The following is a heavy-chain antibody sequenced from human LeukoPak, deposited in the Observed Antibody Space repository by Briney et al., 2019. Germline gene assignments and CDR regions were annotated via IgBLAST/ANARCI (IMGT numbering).Heavy chain of an antibody. CDR1: GFTFSRYG. D-gene: IGHD5-18*01. CDR2: ISGSGGNT. J-gene: IGHJ3*02. V-gene: IGHV3-23*01. CDR3: AKTLRNTAMAYDGFDM. Sequence: GGSLRLSCAASGFTFSRYGMSWVRQAPGKGLEWVSAISGSGGNTYYADSVKGRFTISRDNSKNTLYLQMNSLRPEDTAVYYCAKTLRNTAMAYDGFDMWGQGTMVTVST.